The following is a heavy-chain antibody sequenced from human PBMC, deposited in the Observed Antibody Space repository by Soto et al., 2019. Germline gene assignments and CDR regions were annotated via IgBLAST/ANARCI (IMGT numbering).Heavy chain of an antibody. D-gene: IGHD3-22*01. V-gene: IGHV3-21*01. CDR2: ISSSSSYI. J-gene: IGHJ4*02. Sequence: EVQLVESGGGLVKPGGSLRLSCAASGFTFSSYNMNWVRQAPGKGLKWVSSISSSSSYIYYADSVKGRFTISRDNAKNSLYLQMSSLRAEDTAVYYCARVHYYDSSAYYLWGQGTLVTVSS. CDR1: GFTFSSYN. CDR3: ARVHYYDSSAYYL.